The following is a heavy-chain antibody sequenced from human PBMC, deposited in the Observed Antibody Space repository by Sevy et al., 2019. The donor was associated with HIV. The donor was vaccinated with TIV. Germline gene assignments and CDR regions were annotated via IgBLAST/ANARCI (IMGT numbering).Heavy chain of an antibody. Sequence: SLRLSCAASGFIFDDYAMHWVRQAPGKGLEWVSGITWNSDTIGYADSVKGRFTISRDNAKNSLYLQMNSLRLEDSAVYYCAKDIVVVPATSSGYFDLWGRGTLVTVSS. CDR2: ITWNSDTI. CDR1: GFIFDDYA. J-gene: IGHJ2*01. CDR3: AKDIVVVPATSSGYFDL. V-gene: IGHV3-9*01. D-gene: IGHD2-2*01.